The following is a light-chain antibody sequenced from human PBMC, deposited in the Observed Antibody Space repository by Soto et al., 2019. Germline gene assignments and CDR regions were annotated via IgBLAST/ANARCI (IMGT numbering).Light chain of an antibody. J-gene: IGKJ4*01. CDR1: QSVLLSSNNKNY. Sequence: DIVMTQSPDSLAVSLGARATINCKSSQSVLLSSNNKNYLAWYQQKPGQPPKLLFYWASTRESGVPDRISGSGSGTDFTLTISSLQAEDVAVYYCQQDYSTITFGGGTKVEIK. CDR3: QQDYSTIT. CDR2: WAS. V-gene: IGKV4-1*01.